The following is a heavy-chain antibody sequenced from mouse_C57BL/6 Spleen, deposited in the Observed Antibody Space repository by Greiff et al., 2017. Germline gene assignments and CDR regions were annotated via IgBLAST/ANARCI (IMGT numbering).Heavy chain of an antibody. D-gene: IGHD1-1*01. J-gene: IGHJ4*01. CDR3: ARTYYGRSPTPMDY. Sequence: QVQLQQSGAELMKPGASVKLSCKATGYTFTGYWIEWVKQRPGHGLEWIGEILPGSGSTNYNDKFKGKATFTADTSSNTAYMQLSSLTTEDSAIYYCARTYYGRSPTPMDYWGQGTSVTVSS. CDR2: ILPGSGST. CDR1: GYTFTGYW. V-gene: IGHV1-9*01.